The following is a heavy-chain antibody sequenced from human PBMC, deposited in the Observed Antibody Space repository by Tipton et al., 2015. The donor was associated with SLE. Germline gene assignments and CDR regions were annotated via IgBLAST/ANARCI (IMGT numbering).Heavy chain of an antibody. CDR1: GGSISSSSW. J-gene: IGHJ4*02. CDR2: IFYGGNT. V-gene: IGHV4-4*02. CDR3: ARLRVAAGTWYFDY. Sequence: TLSLTCVVSGGSISSSSWWSWVRQPPGKGLEWIGEIFYGGNTHYNASLKSRVTMSVDTSKNQFSLNLSSLTAADTAVYYCARLRVAAGTWYFDYWGQGTLVTVSS. D-gene: IGHD6-19*01.